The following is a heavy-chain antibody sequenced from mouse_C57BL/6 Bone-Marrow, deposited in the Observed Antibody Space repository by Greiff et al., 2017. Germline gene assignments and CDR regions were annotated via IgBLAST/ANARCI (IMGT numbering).Heavy chain of an antibody. D-gene: IGHD1-1*01. V-gene: IGHV5-12*01. Sequence: DVKLVESGGGLVQPGGSLKLSCAASGFTFSDYYMYWVRQTPEKRLEWVAYISNGGGSTYYPDTVKGRFTISRDNAKNTLYLQMSRLKSEDTAMYYCARYYYGSPYFDVWGTGTTVTVSS. CDR1: GFTFSDYY. CDR3: ARYYYGSPYFDV. J-gene: IGHJ1*03. CDR2: ISNGGGST.